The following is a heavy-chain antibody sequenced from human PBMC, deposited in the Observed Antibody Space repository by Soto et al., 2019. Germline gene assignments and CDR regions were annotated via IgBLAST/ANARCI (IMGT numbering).Heavy chain of an antibody. CDR3: ATPFQDSSGENVYDYYGMDV. CDR1: GYTITSDG. CDR2: ISAYNGNT. Sequence: ASVKGSCKNSGYTITSDGIIWVPPATGQGLEWMGWISAYNGNTNYAQKLQGRVTMTTDTSTSTAYMELRSLRSDDTAVYYCATPFQDSSGENVYDYYGMDVWCRGTTVSVSS. D-gene: IGHD6-19*01. J-gene: IGHJ6*02. V-gene: IGHV1-18*01.